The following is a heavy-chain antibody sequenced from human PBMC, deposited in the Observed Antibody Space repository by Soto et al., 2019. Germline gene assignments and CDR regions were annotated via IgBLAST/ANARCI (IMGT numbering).Heavy chain of an antibody. CDR1: GFTFSSYS. Sequence: GGSLRLSCAASGFTFSSYSMNWVRQAPGKGLEWVSSISSSSSYIYYADSVKGRFTISRDNAKNSLYLQMNSLRAEDTAVYYCAREPIAVAASDAFDIWGQGTMVTVSS. CDR2: ISSSSSYI. D-gene: IGHD6-19*01. J-gene: IGHJ3*02. CDR3: AREPIAVAASDAFDI. V-gene: IGHV3-21*01.